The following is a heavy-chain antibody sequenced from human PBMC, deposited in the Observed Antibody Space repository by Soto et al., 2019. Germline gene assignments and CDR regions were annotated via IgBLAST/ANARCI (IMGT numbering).Heavy chain of an antibody. CDR1: GDSINSGNYY. CDR3: AREDRRLEDHYHSYGWKV. CDR2: VFYTGST. D-gene: IGHD3-16*01. V-gene: IGHV4-61*01. J-gene: IGHJ6*02. Sequence: QVQLQESGPGLVKPSETLSLTCTVSGDSINSGNYYWSWIRQSPGKGLEWLGYVFYTGSTNHNPPRTGRVPFSVGMSRKQFSLRLESVTAADTGVYCCAREDRRLEDHYHSYGWKVWGQGTTFPVSS.